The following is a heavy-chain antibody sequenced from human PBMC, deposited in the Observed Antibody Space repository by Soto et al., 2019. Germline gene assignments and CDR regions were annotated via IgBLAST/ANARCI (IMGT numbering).Heavy chain of an antibody. V-gene: IGHV4-31*03. J-gene: IGHJ4*02. CDR2: IYYSGGT. CDR3: GSFSQKGLISY. D-gene: IGHD3-3*01. Sequence: TLSLTCTVSGGSISRGGYYWSWIRQHPGKGLEWIGYIYYSGGTYYNPSLKSRVTISVDTSKNQFSLKLSSVTAADTAVYYCGSFSQKGLISYWGQGALVTVSS. CDR1: GGSISRGGYY.